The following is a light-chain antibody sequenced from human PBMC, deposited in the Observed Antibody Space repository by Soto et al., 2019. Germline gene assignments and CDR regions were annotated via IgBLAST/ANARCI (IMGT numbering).Light chain of an antibody. CDR3: QQCDNLPLT. J-gene: IGKJ4*01. CDR1: QDISNY. CDR2: DAS. V-gene: IGKV1-33*01. Sequence: DIQMTQSPSSLSASVGDRVTITCQASQDISNYLYWYQQKPGKAPKLLIYDASDLDIGVPSRFSGSGSGTDFTFTISSLQPEDIATYYCQQCDNLPLTFGGGTKVDIK.